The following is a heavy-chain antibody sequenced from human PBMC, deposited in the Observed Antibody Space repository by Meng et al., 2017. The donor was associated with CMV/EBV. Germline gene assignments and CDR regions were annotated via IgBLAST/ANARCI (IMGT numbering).Heavy chain of an antibody. V-gene: IGHV1-2*02. CDR2: INPNSGGT. J-gene: IGHJ4*02. D-gene: IGHD5-18*01. CDR3: ARDLGDTAIY. Sequence: VHVVQPGVEGKMPGAYTEVSFKASGYTFTGYYMRWVRQAPGQGLEWRGWINPNSGGTNYAQKFQGRVTMTRDTSISTAYMELSRLRSDDTAVYYCARDLGDTAIYWGQGTLVTVSS. CDR1: GYTFTGYY.